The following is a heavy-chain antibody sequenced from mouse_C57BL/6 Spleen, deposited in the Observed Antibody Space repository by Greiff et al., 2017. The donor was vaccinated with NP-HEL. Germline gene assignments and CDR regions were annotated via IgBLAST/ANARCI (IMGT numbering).Heavy chain of an antibody. D-gene: IGHD1-1*01. V-gene: IGHV3-6*01. J-gene: IGHJ3*01. CDR2: ISYDGSN. Sequence: EVQLVESGPGLVKPSPSLSLSCSVTGYSITSGYYWYLIRQSPGNQLEWMGYISYDGSNNYNPSLKNRFSITRDTSTNQCFLKLKTVTTEETATYYWASDRTARVPTTVGKAYWGQGTLVTVSA. CDR3: ASDRTARVPTTVGKAY. CDR1: GYSITSGYY.